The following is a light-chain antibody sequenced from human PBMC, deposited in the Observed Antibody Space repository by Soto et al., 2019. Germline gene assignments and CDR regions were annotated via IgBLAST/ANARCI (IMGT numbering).Light chain of an antibody. CDR2: GAS. J-gene: IGKJ1*01. V-gene: IGKV3-20*01. Sequence: EMVLTQSPGTLSLSPGDRATLSCRASQSVSTTYLAWYQQQPGQAPRLLIYGASNRATGIPDRFSGSGSGTDFTLTISRLEPEDFAVYYCQQYGSSSWTFGQGTKVDIK. CDR1: QSVSTTY. CDR3: QQYGSSSWT.